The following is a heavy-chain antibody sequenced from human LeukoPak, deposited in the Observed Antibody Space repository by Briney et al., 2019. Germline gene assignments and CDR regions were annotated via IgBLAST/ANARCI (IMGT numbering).Heavy chain of an antibody. Sequence: GGSLRLSCAASGFTVSSNDMSWVRQAPGKGLEWVSLIYASGSASAYYADSVKGRFTGSRHDSKNTLDLQMNSLKPDDTAVYYCLRQGVGSPPRWGQGTLVTVSS. V-gene: IGHV3-53*04. D-gene: IGHD1-26*01. J-gene: IGHJ4*02. CDR3: LRQGVGSPPR. CDR2: IYASGSASA. CDR1: GFTVSSND.